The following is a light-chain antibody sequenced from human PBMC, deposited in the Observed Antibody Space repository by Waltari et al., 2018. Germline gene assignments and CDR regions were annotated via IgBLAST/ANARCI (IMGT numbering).Light chain of an antibody. CDR2: KAS. CDR1: QSISNW. CDR3: QHYNSFSPA. Sequence: DVQMTQSPSTLSASVGDRVTITCRASQSISNWLAWYQQKPGKAPHLLIYKASNLESGVPSRFSGSGSGTEFTLTISSLQPDDFATYFCQHYNSFSPAFGQGTKLEIK. J-gene: IGKJ2*01. V-gene: IGKV1-5*03.